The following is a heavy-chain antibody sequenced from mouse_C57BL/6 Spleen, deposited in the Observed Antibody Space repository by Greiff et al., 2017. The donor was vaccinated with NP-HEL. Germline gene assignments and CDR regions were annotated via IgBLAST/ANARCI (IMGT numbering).Heavy chain of an antibody. V-gene: IGHV5-15*01. J-gene: IGHJ1*03. D-gene: IGHD2-4*01. Sequence: EVKVVESGGGLVQPGGSLKLSCAASGFTFSDYGMAWVRQAPRKGPEWVAFISNLAYSIYYADTVTGRFTISRENAKNTLYLEMSSLRSEDTAMYYCARTYDYDWYFDVWGTGTTVTVSS. CDR2: ISNLAYSI. CDR3: ARTYDYDWYFDV. CDR1: GFTFSDYG.